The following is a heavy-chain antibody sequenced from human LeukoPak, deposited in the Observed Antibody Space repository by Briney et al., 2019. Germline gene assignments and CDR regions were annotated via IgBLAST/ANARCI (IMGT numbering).Heavy chain of an antibody. CDR2: IKQDGSEK. V-gene: IGHV3-7*01. D-gene: IGHD2-21*02. J-gene: IGHJ1*01. CDR1: GLTFSNYW. CDR3: TSWGDTTAEYFQR. Sequence: GGSLRLSCAASGLTFSNYWMDWVRQAPGKGLEWVANIKQDGSEKNYVDSVKGRFIISRDNVKNSLYLQMNSLRVEDTAVYYCTSWGDTTAEYFQRWGQGTLVTVSS.